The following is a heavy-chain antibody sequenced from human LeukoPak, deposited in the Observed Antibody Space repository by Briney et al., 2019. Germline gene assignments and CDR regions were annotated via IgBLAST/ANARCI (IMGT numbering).Heavy chain of an antibody. Sequence: ASVKVSCKASGYTFTSYAMNWVRQAPGQGLEWMGWINTNTGNPTYAQGSTGRFVFSLDTSVSTAYLQISSLKAEDTAVYYCARDLLGYCSSTSCYNWFDPWGQGTLVTVSS. D-gene: IGHD2-2*01. CDR1: GYTFTSYA. CDR3: ARDLLGYCSSTSCYNWFDP. V-gene: IGHV7-4-1*02. J-gene: IGHJ5*02. CDR2: INTNTGNP.